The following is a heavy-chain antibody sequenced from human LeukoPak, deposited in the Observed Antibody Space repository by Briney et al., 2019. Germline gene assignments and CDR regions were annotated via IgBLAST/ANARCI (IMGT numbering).Heavy chain of an antibody. CDR1: GGSISSSSYY. J-gene: IGHJ4*02. CDR2: IYYSGST. D-gene: IGHD5-24*01. CDR3: ARGRRDSYIWN. V-gene: IGHV4-39*01. Sequence: SETLSLTCTVSGGSISSSSYYWGWIRQPPGKGLEWIGSIYYSGSTYYNPSLKSRVTISVDTSKNQFSLKLSSVTAADTAVYYCARGRRDSYIWNWGQGTLVTVSS.